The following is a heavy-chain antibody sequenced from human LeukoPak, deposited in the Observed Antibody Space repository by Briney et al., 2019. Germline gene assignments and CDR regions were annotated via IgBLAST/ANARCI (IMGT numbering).Heavy chain of an antibody. D-gene: IGHD2-15*01. CDR2: LWYDGRTK. V-gene: IGHV3-30*02. CDR1: GFTFSSHG. J-gene: IGHJ6*02. CDR3: AKFRRVGYYYYYGMDV. Sequence: PGGSLRLSCAASGFTFSSHGMHWVRQAPGKGLEWVAVLWYDGRTKYYAESVKGRFTISRDNSKNTLHLQMNSLRAEDTAVYYCAKFRRVGYYYYYGMDVWGQGTTVTVSS.